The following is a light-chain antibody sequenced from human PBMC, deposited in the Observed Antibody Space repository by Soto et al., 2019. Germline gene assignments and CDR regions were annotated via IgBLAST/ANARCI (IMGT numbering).Light chain of an antibody. CDR3: QQYGSSSWT. Sequence: EIVLTQSPVTLSLSPGERATLSCRASQSVSSSYLAWYQQKPGQAPRLLIYGASSRATGIPDRFSGSGSGTDFTLTISRLEPEDFAVYYCQQYGSSSWTFGQGTKV. CDR1: QSVSSSY. CDR2: GAS. J-gene: IGKJ1*01. V-gene: IGKV3-20*01.